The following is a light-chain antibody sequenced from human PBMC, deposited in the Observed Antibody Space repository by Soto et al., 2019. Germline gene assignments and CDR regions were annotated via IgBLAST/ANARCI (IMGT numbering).Light chain of an antibody. V-gene: IGKV3-20*01. Sequence: PSTLSLSPVERATLSCRASQTIRNNYLAWYQQKPGQVPRLLIYDASSRATGIPDRFRGGGSGTDFTLTISRLEPEDVAVYCCQKFSSYPLTFGGGTKVDIK. CDR2: DAS. J-gene: IGKJ4*01. CDR3: QKFSSYPLT. CDR1: QTIRNNY.